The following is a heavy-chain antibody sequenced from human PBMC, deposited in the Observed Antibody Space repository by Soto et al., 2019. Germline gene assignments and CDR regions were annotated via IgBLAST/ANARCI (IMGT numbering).Heavy chain of an antibody. CDR3: ARGRIKLGYNRNKSKYYFDY. D-gene: IGHD5-18*01. V-gene: IGHV4-34*01. CDR1: GGSFSGYY. CDR2: INHSGST. J-gene: IGHJ4*02. Sequence: SETLSLTCAVYGGSFSGYYCSWIRQPPGKGLEWIGEINHSGSTNYNPSLKSRVTISVDTSKNQFSLKLSSVTAADTAVYYCARGRIKLGYNRNKSKYYFDYWGQGTLVTVSS.